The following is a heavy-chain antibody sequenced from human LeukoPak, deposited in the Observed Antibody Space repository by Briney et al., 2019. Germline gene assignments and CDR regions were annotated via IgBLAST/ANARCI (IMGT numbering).Heavy chain of an antibody. Sequence: PSETLSLTCTVSGGSISSSSYYWGWIRQPPGKGLEWIGSIYYSGSTYYNPSLKSRVTISVDTSKNQFSLKLSSVTAADTAVYYCARIPSRSGAFDIWGQGTMVTVSS. CDR3: ARIPSRSGAFDI. CDR1: GGSISSSSYY. V-gene: IGHV4-39*07. J-gene: IGHJ3*02. D-gene: IGHD3-10*01. CDR2: IYYSGST.